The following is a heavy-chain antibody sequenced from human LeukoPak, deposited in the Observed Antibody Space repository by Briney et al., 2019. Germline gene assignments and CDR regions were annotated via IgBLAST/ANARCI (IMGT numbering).Heavy chain of an antibody. V-gene: IGHV3-15*01. J-gene: IGHJ3*02. D-gene: IGHD4-17*01. CDR2: IKSKTDGGTT. CDR1: GGSISSYY. CDR3: TTGFDFYGDYAFDI. Sequence: ETLSLTCTVSGGSISSYYWSWIRQPPGKGLEWVGRIKSKTDGGTTDYAAPVKGRFTISRDDSKNTLYLQMNSLETEDTAVYYCTTGFDFYGDYAFDIWGQGTMVTVSS.